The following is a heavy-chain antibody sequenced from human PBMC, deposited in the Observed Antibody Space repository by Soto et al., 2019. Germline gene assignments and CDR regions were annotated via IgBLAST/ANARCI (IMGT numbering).Heavy chain of an antibody. CDR2: IYHGGTT. D-gene: IGHD3-16*01. V-gene: IGHV4-4*02. Sequence: QVQLQESGPGLVMPSGTLSLTCAVAGASIGSADWWNWVRQPPGKGLEWIGEIYHGGTTIYNPSLQSRVTISVAASKNHFYLKLTSVTAADPAVYYCARDIKSPTDAWACDYWGQGTLVTVSS. J-gene: IGHJ4*02. CDR3: ARDIKSPTDAWACDY. CDR1: GASIGSADW.